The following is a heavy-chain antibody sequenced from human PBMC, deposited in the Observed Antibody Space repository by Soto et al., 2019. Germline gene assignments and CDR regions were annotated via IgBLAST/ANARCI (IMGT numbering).Heavy chain of an antibody. D-gene: IGHD3-10*01. CDR2: IIPILGVP. CDR3: ARDPRGRDSYYMDV. V-gene: IGHV1-69*08. Sequence: QVQLAQSGAEVKKPGSSVRVSCKASGRTFGSDTFSWVRQAPGQGLEWMGRIIPILGVPTYAHKFQGRVTITADKSTSTAYMELSSLRSEDTAVYYCARDPRGRDSYYMDVWGKGTTVTVSS. CDR1: GRTFGSDT. J-gene: IGHJ6*03.